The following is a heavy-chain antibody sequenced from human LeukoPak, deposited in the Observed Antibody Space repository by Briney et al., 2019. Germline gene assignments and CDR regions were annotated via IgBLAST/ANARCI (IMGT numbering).Heavy chain of an antibody. V-gene: IGHV4-34*01. CDR1: GGSFSGYY. Sequence: PSETLSLTCAVYGGSFSGYYWSWIRQPPGKGLEWIGEINHSGSTNYNPSLKSRVTISVDTSKNQFSLKLSSVTAADTAVYYCARSRKYSGSLVHHYYYYYYMDVWGKGTTVTVSS. CDR2: INHSGST. CDR3: ARSRKYSGSLVHHYYYYYYMDV. D-gene: IGHD6-6*01. J-gene: IGHJ6*03.